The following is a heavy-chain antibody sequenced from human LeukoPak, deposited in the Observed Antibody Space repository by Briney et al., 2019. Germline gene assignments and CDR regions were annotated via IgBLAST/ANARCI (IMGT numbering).Heavy chain of an antibody. J-gene: IGHJ3*02. D-gene: IGHD3-3*01. Sequence: GGSLRLSCAASGFTFSSYAMQCVRQAAGEGREGVAVILYDGSNKYYADSVKGRFTISRDNSKNTLYLQMNSLRAEDTAVYYCARALAQVFGAFNIWGQGTMVTVSS. CDR2: ILYDGSNK. V-gene: IGHV3-30*04. CDR3: ARALAQVFGAFNI. CDR1: GFTFSSYA.